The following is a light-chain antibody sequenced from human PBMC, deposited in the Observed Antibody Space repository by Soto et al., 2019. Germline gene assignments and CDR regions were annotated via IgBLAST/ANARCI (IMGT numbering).Light chain of an antibody. Sequence: EIVMTQSPATLSVSPGERATLSCRASQSVSSNLAWYQQKPGQAPRLLIYGASTRATGIPAWFSGSGSGTEFTLTISSLQPEDFAVYYCQQYNIWAGTFGQGTKVEIK. CDR3: QQYNIWAGT. CDR1: QSVSSN. CDR2: GAS. J-gene: IGKJ1*01. V-gene: IGKV3-15*01.